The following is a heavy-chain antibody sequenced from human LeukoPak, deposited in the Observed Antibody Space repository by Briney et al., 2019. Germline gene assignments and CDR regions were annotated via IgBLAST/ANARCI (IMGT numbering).Heavy chain of an antibody. CDR3: ARDGDFGDPESYYGMDV. CDR2: IIPILGIA. V-gene: IGHV1-69*04. Sequence: SVKVSCKASGGTFSSYAISWVRQAPGQGLEWMGRIIPILGIANYAQKFQGRVTITADKSTLTAYMELNSLRFEDTAVYYCARDGDFGDPESYYGMDVWGQGTTVTVSS. D-gene: IGHD4-17*01. CDR1: GGTFSSYA. J-gene: IGHJ6*02.